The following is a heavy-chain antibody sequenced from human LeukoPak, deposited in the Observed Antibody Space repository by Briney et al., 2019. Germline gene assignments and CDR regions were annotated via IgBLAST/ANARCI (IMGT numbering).Heavy chain of an antibody. CDR1: GFTFSSYA. D-gene: IGHD3-10*01. Sequence: GGSLRLSCAASGFTFSSYAMSWVRQAPGKGLEWVSSISSSSSYIYYADSVKGRFTISRDNAKNSLYLQMNSLRAEDTAVYYCARDRLLWFGNINWGQGTLVTVSS. V-gene: IGHV3-21*01. CDR2: ISSSSSYI. CDR3: ARDRLLWFGNIN. J-gene: IGHJ4*02.